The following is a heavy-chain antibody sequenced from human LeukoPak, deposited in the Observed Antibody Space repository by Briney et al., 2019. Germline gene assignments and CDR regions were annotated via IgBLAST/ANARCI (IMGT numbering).Heavy chain of an antibody. CDR1: GGSVSSGSYY. J-gene: IGHJ4*02. CDR3: ARDSPYGVPFDY. D-gene: IGHD4-17*01. V-gene: IGHV4-61*01. CDR2: IYYSGST. Sequence: PSETLSLTCTVSGGSVSSGSYYWSWIRQPPGKGLEWIGYIYYSGSTYYNPSLKSRVTISVDTSKNQFSLKLSSVTAADTAVYYCARDSPYGVPFDYWGQGTLVTVSS.